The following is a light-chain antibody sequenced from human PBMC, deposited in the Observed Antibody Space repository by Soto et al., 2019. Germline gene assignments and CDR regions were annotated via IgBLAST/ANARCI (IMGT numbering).Light chain of an antibody. Sequence: EIVLTQSPATLSLSPGERATLSCRASQSVSSYLAWYQQKPGQAPRLLIYDASNRATGIPARFSGSGSGTDFTLTISSLEPEDFAVYYCQQRSNWSLVTFGGGTKWIS. V-gene: IGKV3-11*01. CDR3: QQRSNWSLVT. CDR2: DAS. J-gene: IGKJ4*01. CDR1: QSVSSY.